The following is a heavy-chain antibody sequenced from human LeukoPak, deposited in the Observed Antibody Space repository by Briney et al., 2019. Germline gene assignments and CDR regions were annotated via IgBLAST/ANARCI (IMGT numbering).Heavy chain of an antibody. J-gene: IGHJ5*02. CDR2: IYTSGST. D-gene: IGHD2-2*01. CDR3: ARVRTGYCSSTSCRGWFDP. Sequence: SETLSLTCTVSGGSISSYYWSWIRQPAGKGLEWIGRIYTSGSTNYNPSLKSRVTMSVDTSKNQFSLKPSSVTAADTAVYYCARVRTGYCSSTSCRGWFDPWGQGTLVTVSS. CDR1: GGSISSYY. V-gene: IGHV4-4*07.